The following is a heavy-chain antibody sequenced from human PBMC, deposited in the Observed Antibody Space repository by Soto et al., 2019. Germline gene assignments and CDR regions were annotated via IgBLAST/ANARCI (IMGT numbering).Heavy chain of an antibody. CDR3: ARDYFYYDSSDPTGYYYGMDV. CDR2: IYYSGST. J-gene: IGHJ6*02. V-gene: IGHV4-61*01. D-gene: IGHD3-22*01. Sequence: QVQLQESGPGLVKPSETLSLTCTVSGGSVSSGSYYWSWIRQPPGKGLEWIGYIYYSGSTNYNPYPKSRVTISVDTSKNQFSLKLSSVTAADTAVYYCARDYFYYDSSDPTGYYYGMDVWGQGTTVTVSS. CDR1: GGSVSSGSYY.